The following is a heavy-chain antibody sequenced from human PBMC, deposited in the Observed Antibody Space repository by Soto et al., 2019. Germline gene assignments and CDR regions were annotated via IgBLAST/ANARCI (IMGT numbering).Heavy chain of an antibody. V-gene: IGHV3-11*01. D-gene: IGHD6-19*01. Sequence: QVQLVESGGGLVKPGGSLRLSCAASGFTFSDYYMSWIRQAPGKGLEWVSYISSSGSTIYYADSVKGRFNISRANAKNSPYLQMNSLRAEDTAVYYCARDKVYRQWLAYGMDVWGQGTTVTVSS. CDR1: GFTFSDYY. CDR3: ARDKVYRQWLAYGMDV. J-gene: IGHJ6*02. CDR2: ISSSGSTI.